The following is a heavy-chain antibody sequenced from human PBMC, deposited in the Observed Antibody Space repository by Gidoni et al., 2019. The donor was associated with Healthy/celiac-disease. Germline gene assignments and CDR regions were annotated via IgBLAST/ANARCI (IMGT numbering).Heavy chain of an antibody. CDR1: GGSISSYY. D-gene: IGHD3-10*01. CDR3: ARMRFGELYYYYGMDV. CDR2: IYYSGST. J-gene: IGHJ6*02. V-gene: IGHV4-59*01. Sequence: QVQLQESGPGLVKPSETLSLTCTVSGGSISSYYWSWIRQPPGKGLEWIGYIYYSGSTNYNPSLKSRVTISVDTSKNQFSLKLSSVTAADTAVYYCARMRFGELYYYYGMDVWGQGTTVTVSS.